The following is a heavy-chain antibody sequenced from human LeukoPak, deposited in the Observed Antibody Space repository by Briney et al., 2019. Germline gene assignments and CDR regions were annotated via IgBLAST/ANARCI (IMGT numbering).Heavy chain of an antibody. CDR3: ARMYYYDSSGPRDY. CDR2: ISYDGSNK. D-gene: IGHD3-22*01. V-gene: IGHV3-30*03. CDR1: GFTFSSYG. J-gene: IGHJ4*02. Sequence: GGSLRLSCAASGFTFSSYGMHWVRQAPGKGLEWVAVISYDGSNKYYADSVKGRFTISRDNSKNTLYLQMNSLRAEDTAVYYCARMYYYDSSGPRDYWGQGTLVTVSS.